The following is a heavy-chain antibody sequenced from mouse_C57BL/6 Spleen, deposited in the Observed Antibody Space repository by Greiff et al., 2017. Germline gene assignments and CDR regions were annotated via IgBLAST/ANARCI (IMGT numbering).Heavy chain of an antibody. CDR1: GYTFTSYW. Sequence: VQLQQPGAELVRPGTSVKLSCKASGYTFTSYWMHWVKQRPGQGLEWIGVIDPSDSYTNYNQKFKGKAALTVDTSSSTAYMQLSSLTSEDSAVYYCARNYDYDGPWFAYWGQGTLGTVSA. J-gene: IGHJ3*01. D-gene: IGHD2-4*01. CDR3: ARNYDYDGPWFAY. V-gene: IGHV1-59*01. CDR2: IDPSDSYT.